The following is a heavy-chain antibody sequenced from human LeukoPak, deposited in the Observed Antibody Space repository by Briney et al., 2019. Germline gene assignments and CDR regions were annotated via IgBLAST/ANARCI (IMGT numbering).Heavy chain of an antibody. J-gene: IGHJ3*02. D-gene: IGHD6-13*01. V-gene: IGHV1-46*01. Sequence: GASVKVSCKASGYTFTSYYMHWVRQAPGQGLEWMGIINPSGGSTSYAQKFQGRVTMTRDMSTSTVYMELSRLRSDDTAVYYCARVIQGIAAAGKTMAFDIWGQGTMVTVSS. CDR3: ARVIQGIAAAGKTMAFDI. CDR2: INPSGGST. CDR1: GYTFTSYY.